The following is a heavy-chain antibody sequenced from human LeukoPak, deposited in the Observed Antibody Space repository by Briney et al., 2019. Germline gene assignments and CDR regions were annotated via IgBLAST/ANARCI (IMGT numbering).Heavy chain of an antibody. J-gene: IGHJ4*02. Sequence: GGSLRLSCAASGFTFSSYWMHWVRQAPGKGLVWVSRINSDGSSTSYADSVKGRFTISRDNAKNTLYLQMNSLRAEDTAVYYCARADDLYYFDYWGQGTLVTVSS. CDR2: INSDGSST. CDR1: GFTFSSYW. V-gene: IGHV3-74*01. CDR3: ARADDLYYFDY.